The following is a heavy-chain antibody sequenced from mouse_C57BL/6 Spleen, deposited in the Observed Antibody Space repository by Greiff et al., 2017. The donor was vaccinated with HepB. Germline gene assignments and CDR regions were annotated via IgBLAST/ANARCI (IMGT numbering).Heavy chain of an antibody. CDR2: TNPTNGRT. CDR3: ARIKKIVATYFDY. V-gene: IGHV1S81*02. Sequence: VQLQQSGAELVKAGASVKMSCKASGYTFTSYWMHWVKQRLGQGLEWFAETNPTNGRTYYNEKFKSKATLTVDKSSSTAYMLLSGPTCEDSAVYDCARIKKIVATYFDYWGQGITLTVSA. D-gene: IGHD1-1*01. J-gene: IGHJ2*01. CDR1: GYTFTSYW.